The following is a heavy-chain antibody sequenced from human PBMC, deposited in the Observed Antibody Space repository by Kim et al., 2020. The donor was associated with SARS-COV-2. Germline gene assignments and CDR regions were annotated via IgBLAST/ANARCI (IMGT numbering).Heavy chain of an antibody. V-gene: IGHV5-10-1*01. CDR2: IDPSDSYT. Sequence: GESLKISCKGSGYSFTSYWISWVRQMPGKGLEWMGRIDPSDSYTNYSPSFQGHVTISADKSISTAYLQWSSLKASDTAMYYCASVGIPYDYVWGSDAFDIWGQGTMVTVSS. D-gene: IGHD3-16*01. J-gene: IGHJ3*02. CDR1: GYSFTSYW. CDR3: ASVGIPYDYVWGSDAFDI.